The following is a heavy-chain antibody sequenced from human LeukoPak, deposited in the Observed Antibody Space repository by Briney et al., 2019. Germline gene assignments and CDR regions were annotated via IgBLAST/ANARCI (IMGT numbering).Heavy chain of an antibody. CDR2: HKRKTEAGPT. Sequence: GGSVRLSCSASGFTLRNSWMSGAPQAPGEGGEGGGRHKRKTEAGPTQYAGHVNDRFSKSRDDSKTTLYLEMKSLNTEDTAVYYCVYYSESWYYFDYWGQGTVVPVS. J-gene: IGHJ4*02. CDR1: GFTLRNSW. V-gene: IGHV3-15*01. D-gene: IGHD6-13*01. CDR3: VYYSESWYYFDY.